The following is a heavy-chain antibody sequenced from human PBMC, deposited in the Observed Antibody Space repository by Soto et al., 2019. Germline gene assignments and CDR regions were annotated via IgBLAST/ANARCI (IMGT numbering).Heavy chain of an antibody. CDR3: AREYSSSWTFDY. V-gene: IGHV3-74*01. D-gene: IGHD6-13*01. CDR1: GFTFSSYW. CDR2: IKGDGSST. Sequence: LRLSCAASGFTFSSYWMHWVRQAPGKGLVWVSRIKGDGSSTSYADSVKGRFTISRDNAKNTLYLLMNSLRAEDTAVYYCAREYSSSWTFDYWGPGTLVTVSS. J-gene: IGHJ4*02.